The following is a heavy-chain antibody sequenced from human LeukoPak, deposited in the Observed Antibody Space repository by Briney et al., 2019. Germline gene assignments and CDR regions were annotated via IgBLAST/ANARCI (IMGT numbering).Heavy chain of an antibody. V-gene: IGHV3-53*04. Sequence: GGSLRLSCAASGFTVSSNYMSWVRQAPGKGLEWVSVIYSGGSTYYADSVKGRFTISRHNSKNTQYLQMNSLRAEDTAVYYCARATYSSSWPTFDYWGQGTLVTVSS. CDR3: ARATYSSSWPTFDY. D-gene: IGHD6-13*01. CDR1: GFTVSSNY. J-gene: IGHJ4*02. CDR2: IYSGGST.